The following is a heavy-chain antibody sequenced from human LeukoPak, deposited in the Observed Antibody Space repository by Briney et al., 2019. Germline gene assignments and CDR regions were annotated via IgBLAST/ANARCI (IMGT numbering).Heavy chain of an antibody. Sequence: GGSLRLSCAASGFTFSNYWMSWVRQAPGKGLEWVANIKEDGSAKYYVDSVKGRFTISRDNAKNSVYLQMSSLRADDTAVYYCARAGDYGDYRGIEAFDIWGQGTMVTVSS. CDR3: ARAGDYGDYRGIEAFDI. CDR1: GFTFSNYW. CDR2: IKEDGSAK. J-gene: IGHJ3*02. D-gene: IGHD4-17*01. V-gene: IGHV3-7*01.